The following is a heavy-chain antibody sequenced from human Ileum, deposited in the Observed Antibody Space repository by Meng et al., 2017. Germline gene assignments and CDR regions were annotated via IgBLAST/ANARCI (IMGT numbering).Heavy chain of an antibody. J-gene: IGHJ4*02. CDR3: ARRAHYGDPPR. D-gene: IGHD4-17*01. V-gene: IGHV4-39*01. CDR2: IYYGGST. Sequence: QVQLQQWGAGLVKPSETLAPTCSVSSGSFTNNNYYWVWIRRPPGKGLEWIGSIYYGGSTYYNPSLKSRVTISVDTSTNQFSLKLISVTAADTAVYYCARRAHYGDPPRWGQGTLVTVSS. CDR1: SGSFTNNNYY.